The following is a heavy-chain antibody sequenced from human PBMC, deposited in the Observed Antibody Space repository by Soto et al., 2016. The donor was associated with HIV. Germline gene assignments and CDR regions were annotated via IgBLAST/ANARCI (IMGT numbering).Heavy chain of an antibody. V-gene: IGHV1-8*03. J-gene: IGHJ4*02. Sequence: QVQLVQSGAEVKKPGASVKVSCKASGYTFMNYDINWVRRAAGQGLEWMGWMNPNSGNTGYAQTFQGRVTITRNTSLSTAYMELSSLRSEDTAMYYCARAIYRYFGDSRVYHFDSWGQGNPGRHLL. CDR1: GYTFMNYD. CDR3: ARAIYRYFGDSRVYHFDS. CDR2: MNPNSGNT. D-gene: IGHD3-10*01.